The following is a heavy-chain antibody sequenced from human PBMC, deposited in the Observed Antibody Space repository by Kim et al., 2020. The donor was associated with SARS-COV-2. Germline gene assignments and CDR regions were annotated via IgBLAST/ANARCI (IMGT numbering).Heavy chain of an antibody. J-gene: IGHJ4*02. D-gene: IGHD6-13*01. Sequence: GASGKRRVPISSDNAKNALYLQMNSLRAEDTAVYYCASRYSSSWNYDYWGQGTLLTVSS. CDR3: ASRYSSSWNYDY. V-gene: IGHV3-7*03.